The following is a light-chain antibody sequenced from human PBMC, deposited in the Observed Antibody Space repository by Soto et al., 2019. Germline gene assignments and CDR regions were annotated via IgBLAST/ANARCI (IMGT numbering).Light chain of an antibody. Sequence: QSVLTQPTSVSGSPGQSITISCTGNHNDIGTYDYVSWYQQHPGRASILLIHGVTTRPSGISGRFSASKSGLTASLTISALQPEHEADYYGSSCTSYRIYVFGPGTKVTVL. V-gene: IGLV2-14*03. CDR3: SSCTSYRIYV. CDR1: HNDIGTYDY. CDR2: GVT. J-gene: IGLJ1*01.